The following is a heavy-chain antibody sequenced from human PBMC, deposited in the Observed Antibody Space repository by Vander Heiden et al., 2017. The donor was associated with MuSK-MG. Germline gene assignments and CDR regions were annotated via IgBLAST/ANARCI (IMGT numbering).Heavy chain of an antibody. Sequence: QVQLQESGPGLVKPSETLSLTCTVSGYSISSGYYWGWIRQPPGKGLEWIGSIYHSGSTYYNPSRKSRVTISVDTSKNQVSMKLSSVTAAETAVYYCAIDVPGDYDFWDFDYWGQGTMVTVSS. CDR2: IYHSGST. J-gene: IGHJ4*02. CDR1: GYSISSGYY. D-gene: IGHD3-3*01. V-gene: IGHV4-38-2*02. CDR3: AIDVPGDYDFWDFDY.